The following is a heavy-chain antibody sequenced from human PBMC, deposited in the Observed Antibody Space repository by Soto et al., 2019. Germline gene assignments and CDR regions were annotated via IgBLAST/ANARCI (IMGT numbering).Heavy chain of an antibody. CDR2: IIPIFGTA. Sequence: QVQLVQSGAEVKKPGSSVKVSCKASGGTFSSYAISWVRQAPGQGLEWMGGIIPIFGTANYAQKFQGRVTITADESTSTSYTELSSLRSEDTAVYYCARADDSSGLRLYWYFDLWRRGTLFTVSS. D-gene: IGHD3-22*01. CDR1: GGTFSSYA. V-gene: IGHV1-69*01. J-gene: IGHJ2*01. CDR3: ARADDSSGLRLYWYFDL.